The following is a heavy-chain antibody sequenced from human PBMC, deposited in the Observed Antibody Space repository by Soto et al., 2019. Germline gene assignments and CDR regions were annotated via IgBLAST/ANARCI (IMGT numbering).Heavy chain of an antibody. D-gene: IGHD6-19*01. Sequence: PSETLSLTCTVSGGSISSGGYYWSWIRQHPGTGLEWIGHISYSGSTNYNPSLKSRVTISVDTSKNQFSLKLSSVTAADTAVYYCARHKDYSSGWYISEQTHLNWFDPWGQGTLVTVSS. CDR2: ISYSGST. CDR3: ARHKDYSSGWYISEQTHLNWFDP. J-gene: IGHJ5*02. V-gene: IGHV4-61*08. CDR1: GGSISSGGYY.